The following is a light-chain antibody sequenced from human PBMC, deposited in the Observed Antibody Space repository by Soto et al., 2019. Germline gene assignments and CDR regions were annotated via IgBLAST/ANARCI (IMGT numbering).Light chain of an antibody. CDR2: GAS. CDR1: QSVSSIY. Sequence: EIVLTQSPGTLSLSPGERATLSCRASQSVSSIYLAWYQQKPGQAPRLLIYGASSRATGIPDRFSGSGSGTDFTLTISRLEPEDFAVYYCQQYCGSPRVTFGGGTKVEIK. J-gene: IGKJ4*01. V-gene: IGKV3-20*01. CDR3: QQYCGSPRVT.